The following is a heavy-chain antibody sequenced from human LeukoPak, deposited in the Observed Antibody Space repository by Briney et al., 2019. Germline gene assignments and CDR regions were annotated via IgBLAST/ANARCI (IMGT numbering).Heavy chain of an antibody. D-gene: IGHD2-2*01. V-gene: IGHV4-38-2*01. Sequence: SETLSLTCAVSGYSISSGYYWGWIRPPPGKGLGWIGSIYHSGSTYYNQSLKSRVTISVDTSKNQFSLKLSSVTAADTAVYYCARHGDGDIVVVPAAIISGQFDYWGQGTLVTVSS. CDR3: ARHGDGDIVVVPAAIISGQFDY. CDR2: IYHSGST. J-gene: IGHJ4*02. CDR1: GYSISSGYY.